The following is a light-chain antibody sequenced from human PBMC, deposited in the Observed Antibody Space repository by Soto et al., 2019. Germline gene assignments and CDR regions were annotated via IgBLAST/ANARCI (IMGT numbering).Light chain of an antibody. CDR3: QQYNVWPLT. CDR1: QSVNSN. CDR2: VAS. V-gene: IGKV3-15*01. Sequence: EIVMTQSPVTLSVSPGDRATLSCRASQSVNSNLAWYQQKPGQTPKLLIYVASTRATGIPATFSGSGSGTEFTRTISSLQYEDCALYYCQQYNVWPLTFGGGTKVEFK. J-gene: IGKJ4*01.